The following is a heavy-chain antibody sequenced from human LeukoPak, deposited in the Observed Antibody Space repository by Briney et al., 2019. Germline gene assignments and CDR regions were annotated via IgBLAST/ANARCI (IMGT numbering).Heavy chain of an antibody. CDR2: ISAYNGNT. J-gene: IGHJ4*02. D-gene: IGHD3-16*01. Sequence: ASVKVPCKASGYIFINHGIAWVRQAPGQGPEYMGWISAYNGNTDYAQKFQGRVTMTTDTSTTTAYMELRSLRSDDTAVYYCARWGASPNDYWGQGTLVTVSS. CDR3: ARWGASPNDY. CDR1: GYIFINHG. V-gene: IGHV1-18*01.